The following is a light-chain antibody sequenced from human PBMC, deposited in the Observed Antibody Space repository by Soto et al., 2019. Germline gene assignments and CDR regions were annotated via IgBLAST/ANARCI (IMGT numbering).Light chain of an antibody. CDR2: GAS. CDR1: QSVGSN. Sequence: EIVMTQSPATLSVSPGERATLSCRASQSVGSNLAWYQQKPGQAPSLLISGASTRATGIPARFSGSGSGTEFTLTISSPQSEDFAVYYCQQYIDWPETFGQGTKVDIK. V-gene: IGKV3D-15*01. J-gene: IGKJ2*01. CDR3: QQYIDWPET.